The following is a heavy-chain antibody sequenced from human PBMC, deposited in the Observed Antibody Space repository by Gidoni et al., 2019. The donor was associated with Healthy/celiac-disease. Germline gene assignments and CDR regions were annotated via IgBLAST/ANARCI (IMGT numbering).Heavy chain of an antibody. CDR2: ISGSGGST. CDR3: ANNYYDILTGYHPFDY. D-gene: IGHD3-9*01. V-gene: IGHV3-23*01. J-gene: IGHJ4*02. CDR1: GFTFSSNA. Sequence: EVQLLESGGGLVQPGESLRLSCAASGFTFSSNAMSWVRQAPGKGLEWVSAISGSGGSTYYADSVKGRFTISRDNSKNTLYLQMNSLRAEDTAVYYCANNYYDILTGYHPFDYWGQGTLVTVSS.